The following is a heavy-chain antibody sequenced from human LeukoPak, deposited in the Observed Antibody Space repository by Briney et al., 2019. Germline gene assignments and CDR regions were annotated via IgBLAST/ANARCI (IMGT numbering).Heavy chain of an antibody. D-gene: IGHD3-16*01. Sequence: ASETLSLTCTGSGGPISNYYGTWIRQPAGQGLEWIGRIYTSGNTNYNPSLGSRVTMSIDTSKNQFSVKLTPVTAADAAVYYCARGGGFRPDYWGQGTLVTVSS. CDR3: ARGGGFRPDY. CDR1: GGPISNYY. V-gene: IGHV4-4*07. J-gene: IGHJ4*02. CDR2: IYTSGNT.